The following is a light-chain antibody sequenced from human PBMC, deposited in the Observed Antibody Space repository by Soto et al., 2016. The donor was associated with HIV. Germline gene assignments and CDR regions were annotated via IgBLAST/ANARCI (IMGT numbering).Light chain of an antibody. CDR1: QSISSY. V-gene: IGKV1-39*01. CDR2: AAS. CDR3: QQYNSYPLT. Sequence: DIQMTQSPSSLSASVGDRVTITCRASQSISSYLNWYQQTPGKAPKLLIFAASSLQSGVPSRFSGSGSGTDFTLTISSLQPEDFATYYCQQYNSYPLTFGGGTKVEIK. J-gene: IGKJ4*01.